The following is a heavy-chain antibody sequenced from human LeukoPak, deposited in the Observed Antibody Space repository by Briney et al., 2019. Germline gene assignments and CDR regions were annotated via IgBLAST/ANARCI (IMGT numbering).Heavy chain of an antibody. D-gene: IGHD1-26*01. CDR2: INPNNGGT. J-gene: IGHJ6*02. V-gene: IGHV1-2*02. Sequence: ASVKVSCKASGYTFIDYQMHWLRQAPGQGLEWMGWINPNNGGTNHAQKFQGRVTMTRDTSIRTAYMEVSSLRSDDTAVYYCAREWELNTQTDGMDVWGQGTSVTVSS. CDR1: GYTFIDYQ. CDR3: AREWELNTQTDGMDV.